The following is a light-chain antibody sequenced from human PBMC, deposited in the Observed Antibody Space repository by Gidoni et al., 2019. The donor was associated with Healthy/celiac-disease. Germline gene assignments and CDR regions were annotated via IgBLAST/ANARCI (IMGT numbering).Light chain of an antibody. V-gene: IGKV4-1*01. CDR1: QSVLYSSNNKNY. CDR3: QQYSSTRGT. Sequence: IVLTHSPDCMAVSLGERVTINCKSSQSVLYSSNNKNYIAWYQQKPGQPPKLLIYWASTRESGVPERSSGSGSGIDFTLTFSRLQAEAGAVSYCQQYSSTRGTLXPXTKLEIK. CDR2: WAS. J-gene: IGKJ2*01.